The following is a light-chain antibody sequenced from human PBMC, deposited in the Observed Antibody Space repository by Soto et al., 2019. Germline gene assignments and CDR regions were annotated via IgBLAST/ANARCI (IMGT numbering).Light chain of an antibody. Sequence: EVVMTQSPLSLPVTLGQPASISCRSNQSLVHSDGIAYFSWFQQRPGRSPMRLIYKVSNRDSGVPARFSGSGSGTDFALKISRVEAEDVGVYYCMQGTHWPITFGQGTRLEIK. CDR3: MQGTHWPIT. J-gene: IGKJ5*01. V-gene: IGKV2-30*02. CDR2: KVS. CDR1: QSLVHSDGIAY.